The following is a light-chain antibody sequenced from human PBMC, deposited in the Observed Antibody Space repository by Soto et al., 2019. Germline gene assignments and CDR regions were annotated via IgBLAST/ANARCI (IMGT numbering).Light chain of an antibody. CDR2: DTS. V-gene: IGKV3-11*01. Sequence: EIVLTQTPASLSLSPGQRATLSCRASQPVKTYLTWYQQRPGQAPRLLIYDTSNRATGIPDRFSGSGSETVFIRTISNLKPEDSAVYYCQQRGNSITFGGGTKVEIK. CDR1: QPVKTY. J-gene: IGKJ4*01. CDR3: QQRGNSIT.